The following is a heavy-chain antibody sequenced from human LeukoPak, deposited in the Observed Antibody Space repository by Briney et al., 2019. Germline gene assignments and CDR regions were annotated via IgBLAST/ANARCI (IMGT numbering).Heavy chain of an antibody. CDR3: ARDGAYSYGLNFDS. CDR1: GHTFTSYG. J-gene: IGHJ4*02. V-gene: IGHV1-18*01. CDR2: ISAYNDNT. D-gene: IGHD5-18*01. Sequence: ASVKVSCKASGHTFTSYGISWVRQAPGQGLEWMGWISAYNDNTNYAQKLQGRVTMTTDTFTSTAYMELRSLRSDDTAVYYCARDGAYSYGLNFDSWRQGTLVTVSS.